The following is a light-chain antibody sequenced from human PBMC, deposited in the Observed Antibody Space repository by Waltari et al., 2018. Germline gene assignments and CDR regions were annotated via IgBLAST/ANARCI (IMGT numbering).Light chain of an antibody. CDR3: MQGTLWPFT. V-gene: IGKV2-30*01. J-gene: IGKJ5*01. Sequence: EVVMTQSPLSLPVTLGQPASISCRSSRSHGKSDGYTYLNLFQQRSGQSPRRLIYVVSTRDSRGPDRFSGRWSGTHFTLKISRVEPEDVGIYFCMQGTLWPFTFGQGTRLEIK. CDR1: RSHGKSDGYTY. CDR2: VVS.